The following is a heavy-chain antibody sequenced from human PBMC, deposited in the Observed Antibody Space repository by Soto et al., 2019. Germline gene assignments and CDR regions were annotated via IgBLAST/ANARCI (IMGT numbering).Heavy chain of an antibody. V-gene: IGHV1-69*02. Sequence: QVQLVQSGAEVKKPGSSVKVSCKASGGTFSSYTISWVRQAPGQGLEWMGRIIPILGIANYAQKFQGRVXXXXXXXXXXXXXXXXXXXXXXXXXXYXARDKPRPTVTREGGAFDIWGQGTMVTVSS. D-gene: IGHD4-17*01. CDR2: IIPILGIA. CDR1: GGTFSSYT. CDR3: ARDKPRPTVTREGGAFDI. J-gene: IGHJ3*02.